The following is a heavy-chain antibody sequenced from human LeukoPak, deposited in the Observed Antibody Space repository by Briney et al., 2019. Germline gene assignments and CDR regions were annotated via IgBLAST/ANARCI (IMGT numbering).Heavy chain of an antibody. CDR1: GFTFDDYA. Sequence: GRSLRLSCAAPGFTFDDYAMHWVRRAPGKGLEWVSGISWNSGSIGYADSVKGRFTISRDNAKNSLYLQMNSLRAEDTALYYCAKGLDSSGYFLFDYWGQGTLVTVSS. D-gene: IGHD3-22*01. J-gene: IGHJ4*02. CDR3: AKGLDSSGYFLFDY. CDR2: ISWNSGSI. V-gene: IGHV3-9*01.